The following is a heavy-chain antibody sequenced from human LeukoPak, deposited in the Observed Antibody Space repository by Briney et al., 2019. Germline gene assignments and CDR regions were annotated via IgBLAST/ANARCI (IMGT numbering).Heavy chain of an antibody. J-gene: IGHJ6*02. CDR3: ARGYYDSSASMGMDV. Sequence: SETLSLTCTVSGGSISSSSYYWGWIRQPPGKGLEWIGSFYYSGSTYYNPSLKSRVTISVDKSKNQFSLKLSSVTAADTAVYYCARGYYDSSASMGMDVWGQGTTVTVSS. V-gene: IGHV4-39*07. D-gene: IGHD3-22*01. CDR2: FYYSGST. CDR1: GGSISSSSYY.